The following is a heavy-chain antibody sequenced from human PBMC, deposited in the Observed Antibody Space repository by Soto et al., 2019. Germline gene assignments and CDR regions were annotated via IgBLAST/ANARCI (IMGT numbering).Heavy chain of an antibody. J-gene: IGHJ4*02. Sequence: QVQLVESGGGVVQPGRSLRLSCAASGFTFSSYGMHWVRQAPGKGLEWVAVISYDGSNKYYADSVKGRFTISRDNSKNTLYLQMNSLRAEDTAVYYCAKNVERQLMRRYFDYWGQGTLVTVSS. D-gene: IGHD6-13*01. CDR2: ISYDGSNK. V-gene: IGHV3-30*18. CDR1: GFTFSSYG. CDR3: AKNVERQLMRRYFDY.